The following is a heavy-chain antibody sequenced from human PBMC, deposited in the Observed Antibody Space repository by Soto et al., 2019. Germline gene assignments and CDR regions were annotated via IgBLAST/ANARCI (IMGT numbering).Heavy chain of an antibody. CDR1: GYTFTSYY. J-gene: IGHJ3*02. CDR3: ARVLEYCSSTSCYAGNAFDI. CDR2: INPSGGST. Sequence: ASVKVSCKASGYTFTSYYMHWVRQAPGQGLEWMGIINPSGGSTSYAQKFQGRVTMTRDTSTSTVYMELSSLRSEDTAVYYCARVLEYCSSTSCYAGNAFDIWGQGTMVTVSS. V-gene: IGHV1-46*03. D-gene: IGHD2-2*01.